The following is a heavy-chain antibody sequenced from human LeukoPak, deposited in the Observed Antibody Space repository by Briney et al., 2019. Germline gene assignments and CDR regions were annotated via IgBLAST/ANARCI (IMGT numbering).Heavy chain of an antibody. D-gene: IGHD2-15*01. J-gene: IGHJ4*02. V-gene: IGHV5-10-1*01. Sequence: GESLNTSCKGSGSSFTSYWISWVRQLPGKGLEWMGRIDPSDSYTNYSPSFQGQVTISADKSISTAYLQWSSLKASDTAMYYCARLYCSGGSCYHFDYWGQGTLVTVSS. CDR3: ARLYCSGGSCYHFDY. CDR2: IDPSDSYT. CDR1: GSSFTSYW.